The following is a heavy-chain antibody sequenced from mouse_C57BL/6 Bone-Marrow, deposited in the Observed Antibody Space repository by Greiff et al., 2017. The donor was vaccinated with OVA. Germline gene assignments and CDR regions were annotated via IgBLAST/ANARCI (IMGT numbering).Heavy chain of an antibody. D-gene: IGHD1-1*01. Sequence: VQLQQSGAELVRPGASVKLSCKASGYTFTDYYINWVKQRPGQGLEWIARIYPGSGNTYYNEKFKGKATLTAEKSSSTAYMQLSSLTSEDAAVYFCAREASTAVGGDYWGQGTTLTVSS. V-gene: IGHV1-76*01. J-gene: IGHJ2*01. CDR2: IYPGSGNT. CDR3: AREASTAVGGDY. CDR1: GYTFTDYY.